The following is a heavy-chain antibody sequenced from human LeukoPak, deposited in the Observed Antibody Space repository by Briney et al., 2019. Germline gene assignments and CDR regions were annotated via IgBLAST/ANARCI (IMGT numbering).Heavy chain of an antibody. D-gene: IGHD3-10*01. CDR1: GFTFSGYA. CDR3: VRDRGWYHFDL. V-gene: IGHV3-23*01. CDR2: ISGSGGST. J-gene: IGHJ4*02. Sequence: GGSLRLSCAASGFTFSGYAMSWVRQAPGKGLEWVSAISGSGGSTYYADSVKGRFTISRDNTKNSLFLQLNSLRAEDTAVYYCVRDRGWYHFDLWGQGTLVTVSS.